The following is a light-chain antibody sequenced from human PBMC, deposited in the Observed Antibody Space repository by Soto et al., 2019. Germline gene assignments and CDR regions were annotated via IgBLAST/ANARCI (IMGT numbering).Light chain of an antibody. CDR2: GAS. CDR1: QSISSSY. J-gene: IGKJ2*01. V-gene: IGKV3-20*01. CDR3: QQYGNPPPNA. Sequence: EIVLTQSPGTLSLSPGERATLSCRASQSISSSYLAWHQQKPGQAPRVLIYGASSRATGIPDRFSGSGSGTDLTLTISRLEPEVFAVYFCQQYGNPPPNAFGQGTKVEI.